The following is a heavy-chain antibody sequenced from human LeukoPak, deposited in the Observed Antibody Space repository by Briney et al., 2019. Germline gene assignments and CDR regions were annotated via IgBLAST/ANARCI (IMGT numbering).Heavy chain of an antibody. CDR3: AKGSPTWTTQYYFDY. J-gene: IGHJ4*02. CDR2: IRYDGSNK. D-gene: IGHD4-17*01. CDR1: GFTFSSYG. Sequence: GGSLRLSCAASGFTFSSYGMHWVRQAPGKGLEWVAFIRYDGSNKYYADSVKDRFTISRDNSKNTLYLQMNSLRAEDTAVYYCAKGSPTWTTQYYFDYWGQGTLVTVSS. V-gene: IGHV3-30*02.